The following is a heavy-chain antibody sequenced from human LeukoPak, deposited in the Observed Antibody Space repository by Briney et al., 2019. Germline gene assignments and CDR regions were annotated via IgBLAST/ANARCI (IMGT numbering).Heavy chain of an antibody. J-gene: IGHJ4*02. CDR2: ISSSSSYI. CDR1: GFTFSSYS. V-gene: IGHV3-21*01. Sequence: GGSLRLSCAASGFTFSSYSMNWVRQAPGKGLEWVSSISSSSSYIYYADSVKGRFTISRDNAKNSLYLQMNSLRAEDTAVYYCATATRYCSSTSCSDYWGQGTLVTVSS. CDR3: ATATRYCSSTSCSDY. D-gene: IGHD2-2*01.